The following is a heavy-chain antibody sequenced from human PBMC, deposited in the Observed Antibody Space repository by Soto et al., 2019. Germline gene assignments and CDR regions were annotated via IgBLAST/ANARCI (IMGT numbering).Heavy chain of an antibody. V-gene: IGHV3-21*01. D-gene: IGHD3-22*01. CDR3: ARVDKYYDSSGYPDAFDI. J-gene: IGHJ3*02. CDR2: ISSSSSYI. CDR1: GFTFSSYS. Sequence: GGSLRLSCAASGFTFSSYSMNWVRQAPGKGLEWVSSISSSSSYIYYADSVKGRFTISRDNAKNSLYLQMNSLRAEDTAVYYCARVDKYYDSSGYPDAFDIWGQGTIVTVSS.